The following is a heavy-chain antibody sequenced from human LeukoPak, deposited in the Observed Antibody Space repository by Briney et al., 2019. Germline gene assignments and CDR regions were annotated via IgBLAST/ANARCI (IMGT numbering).Heavy chain of an antibody. CDR3: ARSSSSWDLFDY. CDR2: INPSGGST. J-gene: IGHJ4*02. V-gene: IGHV1-46*01. Sequence: ASVKVSCKASGYTFASYYMHWVRQAPGQGLEWMGIINPSGGSTSYAQKFQGRVTMTRDTSTSTVYMELSSLRSEDTAVYYCARSSSSWDLFDYWGQGTLVPVSS. D-gene: IGHD6-13*01. CDR1: GYTFASYY.